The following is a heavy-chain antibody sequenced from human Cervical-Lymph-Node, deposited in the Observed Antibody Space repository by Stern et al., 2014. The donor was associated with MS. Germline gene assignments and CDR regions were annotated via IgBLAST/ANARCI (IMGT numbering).Heavy chain of an antibody. CDR1: GFTFSNAW. J-gene: IGHJ5*02. V-gene: IGHV3-15*01. CDR3: ATVGP. Sequence: EVQLVQSGGGLVKPGGSLRISCAASGFTFSNAWMTWVRQAPGQGLEWGGRIKSQTDGGTTDYAAPVKGRFIISRDDSNNTLYLQMNSLKTEDTAVYYCATVGPWGQGTLVIVSS. CDR2: IKSQTDGGTT.